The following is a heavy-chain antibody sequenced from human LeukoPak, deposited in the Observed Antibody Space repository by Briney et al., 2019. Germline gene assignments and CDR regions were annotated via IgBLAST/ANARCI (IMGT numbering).Heavy chain of an antibody. D-gene: IGHD3-9*01. J-gene: IGHJ5*02. Sequence: PSETLSLTCTVSGGSISSSSYYWGWIRQPPGKGLEWIGSIYYSGSTYYNPSLKSRVTISVDTSKNQFSLKLSSVTAADTAVYYCARRDLYYDILTGYYNPDWFDPWGQGTLVTVSS. V-gene: IGHV4-39*01. CDR2: IYYSGST. CDR1: GGSISSSSYY. CDR3: ARRDLYYDILTGYYNPDWFDP.